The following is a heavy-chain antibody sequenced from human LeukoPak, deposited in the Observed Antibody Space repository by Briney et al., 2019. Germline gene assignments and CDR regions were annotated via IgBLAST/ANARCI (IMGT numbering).Heavy chain of an antibody. Sequence: GGSLRLSCAASGFTFSSYSMNWVRQAPGKGLEWVSSISSSSGYMYYADSVKGRFTISRDNAKNSLYLQMNSLRAEDTAVYYCARDGSPGFGGNYFDYWGQGTLVTVSS. V-gene: IGHV3-21*01. CDR3: ARDGSPGFGGNYFDY. CDR2: ISSSSGYM. J-gene: IGHJ4*02. CDR1: GFTFSSYS. D-gene: IGHD4-23*01.